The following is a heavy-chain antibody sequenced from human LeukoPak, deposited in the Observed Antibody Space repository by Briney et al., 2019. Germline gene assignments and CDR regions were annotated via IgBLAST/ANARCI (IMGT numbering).Heavy chain of an antibody. CDR1: GGTFSSYA. V-gene: IGHV1-69*13. Sequence: SVKVSCKASGGTFSSYAISWVRQAPGQGVEWMGGIIPIFGTANYAQKFQGRVTITADESTSTAYMELSSLRSEETAVYYCAXXGTNXNHPDYYYMDVWGKGTTVTVSS. CDR3: AXXGTNXNHPDYYYMDV. CDR2: IIPIFGTA. J-gene: IGHJ6*03. D-gene: IGHD1-14*01.